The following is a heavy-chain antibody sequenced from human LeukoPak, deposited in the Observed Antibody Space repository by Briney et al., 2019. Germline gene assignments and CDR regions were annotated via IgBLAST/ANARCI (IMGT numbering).Heavy chain of an antibody. D-gene: IGHD3-9*01. CDR3: ARHRGSLKTGYSPKNPLDV. Sequence: SETLSLTCSVSGASLSGSQYYWGWIRQPRGRPLQWIATIFYTGSTLYNPSLSSRVSLSVDTSKKQISLRLTSVTAADSALYYCARHRGSLKTGYSPKNPLDVWGQGTMVTVSS. V-gene: IGHV4-39*01. J-gene: IGHJ3*01. CDR1: GASLSGSQYY. CDR2: IFYTGST.